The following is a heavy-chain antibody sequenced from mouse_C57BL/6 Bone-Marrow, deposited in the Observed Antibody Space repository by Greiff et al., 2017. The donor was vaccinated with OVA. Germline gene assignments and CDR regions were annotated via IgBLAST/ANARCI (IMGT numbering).Heavy chain of an antibody. D-gene: IGHD1-1*01. CDR2: FHPYNDDT. CDR1: GYTFTTYP. J-gene: IGHJ2*01. V-gene: IGHV1-47*01. CDR3: ARRGSRGYFDY. Sequence: QVHVKQSGAELVKPGASVKMSCKASGYTFTTYPIEWMKQNHGKSLEWIGNFHPYNDDTKYNEKFKGKATFTVEKSSSTVYLELSRLTSDDSAVYYCARRGSRGYFDYWGQGTTLTVSS.